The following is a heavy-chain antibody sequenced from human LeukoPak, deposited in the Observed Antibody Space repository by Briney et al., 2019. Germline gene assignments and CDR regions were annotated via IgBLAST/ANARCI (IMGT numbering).Heavy chain of an antibody. Sequence: SETLSLTCAVYGGSFSGYYWSWIRQPPGKGLEWIGEINHSGSTNYNPSLKSRVTISVDTSKNQFSLKLSSVTAADTAVYYCARGIVGATRTNWGQGTLVTVSS. CDR3: ARGIVGATRTN. D-gene: IGHD1-26*01. J-gene: IGHJ4*02. V-gene: IGHV4-34*01. CDR1: GGSFSGYY. CDR2: INHSGST.